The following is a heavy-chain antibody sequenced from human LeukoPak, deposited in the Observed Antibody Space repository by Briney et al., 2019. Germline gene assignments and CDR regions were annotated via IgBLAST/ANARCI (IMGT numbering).Heavy chain of an antibody. CDR2: ISGSASST. Sequence: GGSLRLSCAASGFTFSNYAMSWVRQAPGKGLEWVSAISGSASSTYHADSVKGRFTISRDNAKNSLYLQMNSLRAEDTAVYYCARDRSGWGKGTLVTVSS. D-gene: IGHD6-19*01. CDR1: GFTFSNYA. V-gene: IGHV3-23*01. CDR3: ARDRSG. J-gene: IGHJ4*02.